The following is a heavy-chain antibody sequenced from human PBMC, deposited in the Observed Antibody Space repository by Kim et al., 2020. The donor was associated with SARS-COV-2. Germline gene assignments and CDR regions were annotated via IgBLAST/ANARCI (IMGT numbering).Heavy chain of an antibody. J-gene: IGHJ6*03. Sequence: SETLSLTCAVYGGSSIANSWNWVGKPQGGGLEGMGEITILGTTTNIPSSKSGFTLSLAPSKNQLSLKLTSVTAADTAVYYCARGKPSQPQLIGLSLFYYYYMDVWGSGTAVSVSS. V-gene: IGHV4-34*01. CDR2: ITILGTT. CDR1: GGSSIANS. D-gene: IGHD6-13*01. CDR3: ARGKPSQPQLIGLSLFYYYYMDV.